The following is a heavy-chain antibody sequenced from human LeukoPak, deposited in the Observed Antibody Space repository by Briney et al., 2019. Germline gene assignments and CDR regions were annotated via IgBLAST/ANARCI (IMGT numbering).Heavy chain of an antibody. Sequence: PSETLSLTCTVSGDSITSNSDYWGWIRQPPGKGLEWIGSIYYSGSTYYNPSLKSRVTISVDTSKNQFSLKLSSVTAADTAVYYCARSRVCSGGSCYSDRAVFDPWGQGTLVTVSS. CDR3: ARSRVCSGGSCYSDRAVFDP. J-gene: IGHJ5*02. V-gene: IGHV4-39*01. D-gene: IGHD2-15*01. CDR1: GDSITSNSDY. CDR2: IYYSGST.